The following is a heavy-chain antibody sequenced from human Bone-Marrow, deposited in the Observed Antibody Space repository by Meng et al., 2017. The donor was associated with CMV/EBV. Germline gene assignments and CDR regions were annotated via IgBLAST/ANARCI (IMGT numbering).Heavy chain of an antibody. V-gene: IGHV1-2*02. J-gene: IGHJ4*02. D-gene: IGHD7-27*01. CDR2: INPNSGAT. CDR3: ARALTGREDY. Sequence: SCKASGYTFTVSYMHWVRQAPGRGLEWMGSINPNSGATSYARKFQGRVTMTRDTSISTAYMELSSLMSDDTAVYYYARALTGREDYWGQGTLVTVSS. CDR1: GYTFTVSY.